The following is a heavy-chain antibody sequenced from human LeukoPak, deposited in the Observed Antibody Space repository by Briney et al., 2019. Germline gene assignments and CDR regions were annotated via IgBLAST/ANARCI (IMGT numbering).Heavy chain of an antibody. CDR2: IYTSGDT. CDR1: GGSINNYY. V-gene: IGHV4-4*07. J-gene: IGHJ4*02. CDR3: ARDAYYYDSSGYYLLDY. Sequence: PSETLSLTCTVSGGSINNYYWSWIRQPAGKGLEWIGRIYTSGDTCYNPSLNSRVTMSVDTSKNLFSLKLSSVTAADTAVYYCARDAYYYDSSGYYLLDYWGQGTLVTVSS. D-gene: IGHD3-22*01.